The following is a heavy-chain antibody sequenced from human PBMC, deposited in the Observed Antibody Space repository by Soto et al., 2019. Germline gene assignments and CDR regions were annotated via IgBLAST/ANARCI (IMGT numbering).Heavy chain of an antibody. CDR2: IWYDGSNK. CDR1: GFIFSNYG. Sequence: HVQLVESGGGVVQPGRSLRLSCAASGFIFSNYGMHWVRQAPGKGLEWVAVIWYDGSNKYYADSVKGRFTISRDNSKNKLYLQMKSLRAEDTAVYYWARDPRAFCGGDCYSGNWFDPWGQGTLVTVSS. D-gene: IGHD2-21*02. V-gene: IGHV3-33*01. CDR3: ARDPRAFCGGDCYSGNWFDP. J-gene: IGHJ5*02.